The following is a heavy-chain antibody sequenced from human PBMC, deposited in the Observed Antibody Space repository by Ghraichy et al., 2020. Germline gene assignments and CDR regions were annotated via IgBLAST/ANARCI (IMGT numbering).Heavy chain of an antibody. CDR1: GYTFTGYY. V-gene: IGHV1-2*02. CDR3: ARDPGGGMEDAFDI. Sequence: ASVKVSCKASGYTFTGYYMHWVRQAPGQGLEWMGWINPKSGGTNYAQKFQGRVTMTRATSISTAYLELSRLRSDDTAVHYCARDPGGGMEDAFDIWGQGTMVTVSS. D-gene: IGHD3-16*01. J-gene: IGHJ3*02. CDR2: INPKSGGT.